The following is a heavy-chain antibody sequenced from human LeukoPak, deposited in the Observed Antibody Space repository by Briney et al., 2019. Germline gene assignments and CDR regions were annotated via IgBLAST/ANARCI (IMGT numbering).Heavy chain of an antibody. CDR2: IYYSGST. J-gene: IGHJ4*02. CDR3: ARERSGNPFDY. D-gene: IGHD3-10*01. Sequence: PSETLSLTCTVSGGSISSGGYYWSWIRQHPGNGLEWIGYIYYSGSTYYNPSLKSRVTISVDTSKNQFSLKLSSVTAADTAVYYCARERSGNPFDYWGQGTLVTVSS. CDR1: GGSISSGGYY. V-gene: IGHV4-31*03.